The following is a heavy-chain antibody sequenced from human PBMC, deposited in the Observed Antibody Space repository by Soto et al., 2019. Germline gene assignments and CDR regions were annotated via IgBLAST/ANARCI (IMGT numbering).Heavy chain of an antibody. J-gene: IGHJ4*02. V-gene: IGHV3-23*01. CDR2: ISGSGGSI. CDR1: GFTFSSYA. CDR3: ARDSARDMTPVTVTLDY. Sequence: EVQLLESGGGLVQPGGSLRLSCAASGFTFSSYAMNWVRQAPGKGLEWVSTISGSGGSIYYADSVKGRFTISRDNSKNTLYRQMNSLRAEDTAVYYCARDSARDMTPVTVTLDYWGLGTLVTVSS. D-gene: IGHD4-17*01.